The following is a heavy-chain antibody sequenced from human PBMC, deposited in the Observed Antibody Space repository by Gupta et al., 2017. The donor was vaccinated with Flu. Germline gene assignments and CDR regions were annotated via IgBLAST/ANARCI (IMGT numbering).Heavy chain of an antibody. J-gene: IGHJ4*02. CDR1: GFTFSSYW. D-gene: IGHD3-3*01. V-gene: IGHV3-7*01. CDR2: IKQDGSEK. Sequence: EVQLVESGGGLVQPGGSLRLSCAASGFTFSSYWMSWVRQAPGKGLEWVANIKQDGSEKYYVDSVKGRFTISRDNAKNSLYLQMNSLRAEDTAVYYCAREGGYYLGFFDYWGQGTLVTVSS. CDR3: AREGGYYLGFFDY.